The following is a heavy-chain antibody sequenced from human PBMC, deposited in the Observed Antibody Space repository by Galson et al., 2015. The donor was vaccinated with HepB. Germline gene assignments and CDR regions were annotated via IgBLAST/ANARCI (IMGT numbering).Heavy chain of an antibody. Sequence: SLRLSCAASGFSVGDYAMGWVRQAPGKGLEWVSGIFEGGSGNRFYADFVKGRFTVSRDDSKNTLYLQMNNLRVEDTAIYYCSKVSGGSYYFDFWGQGTLVTVS. CDR1: GFSVGDYA. J-gene: IGHJ4*02. CDR2: IFEGGSGNR. V-gene: IGHV3-23*01. D-gene: IGHD2-15*01. CDR3: SKVSGGSYYFDF.